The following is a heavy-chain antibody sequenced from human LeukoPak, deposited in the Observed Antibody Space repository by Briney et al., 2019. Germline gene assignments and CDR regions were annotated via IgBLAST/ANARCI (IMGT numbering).Heavy chain of an antibody. D-gene: IGHD3-3*01. V-gene: IGHV4-39*01. Sequence: SETLSLTCTVSGGSIRSSYYYWGWIRQPPGKGLEWIGSIYDSGSTYYNPSLKSRVTISVDTSKNQFSLKLNSVTAADTAVYYCARAPSSEYYDFWSASAYYGMDVWGQGTTVTVSS. CDR2: IYDSGST. CDR3: ARAPSSEYYDFWSASAYYGMDV. J-gene: IGHJ6*02. CDR1: GGSIRSSYYY.